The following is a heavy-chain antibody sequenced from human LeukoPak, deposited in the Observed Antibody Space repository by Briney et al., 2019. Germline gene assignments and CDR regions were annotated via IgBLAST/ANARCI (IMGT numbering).Heavy chain of an antibody. Sequence: GASVKVSCKASGYTFTGYYMHWVRQAPGQGLEWMGWINPNSGGTNYAQKFQGRVTMTRDTSISTAYMELSRLRSDDTAVYYCARGGIAAAGPQFWDYWGKGTLVTVSS. CDR3: ARGGIAAAGPQFWDY. V-gene: IGHV1-2*02. CDR2: INPNSGGT. CDR1: GYTFTGYY. J-gene: IGHJ4*02. D-gene: IGHD6-13*01.